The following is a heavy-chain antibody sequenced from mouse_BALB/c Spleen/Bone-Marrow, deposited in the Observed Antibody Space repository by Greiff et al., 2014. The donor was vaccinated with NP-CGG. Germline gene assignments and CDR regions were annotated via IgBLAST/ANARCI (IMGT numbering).Heavy chain of an antibody. V-gene: IGHV2-9*02. Sequence: QVQLQQPGPGLVAPSQSLSITCTVSGFSLTSYGVHWVRQPPGKGLEWLGVIWAGGSTNYNSALMSRLSISKDNSKSQVFLKMNSLQTDDTAMYYCARVLRYAMDYWGQGTSVTVSS. CDR1: GFSLTSYG. CDR3: ARVLRYAMDY. J-gene: IGHJ4*01. CDR2: IWAGGST.